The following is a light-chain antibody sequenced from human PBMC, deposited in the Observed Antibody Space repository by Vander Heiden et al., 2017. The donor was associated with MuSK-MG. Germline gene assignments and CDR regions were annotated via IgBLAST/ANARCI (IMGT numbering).Light chain of an antibody. CDR1: QSVSSN. CDR3: QQENNGHHMCT. J-gene: IGKJ2*02. CDR2: GAS. Sequence: EIVMTQSPATLSVSPGERATLSCRASQSVSSNLAWYQQKPGQAPRLLIYGASTRANGIKARFSGSGDGTEVTLTINSRHSEDFAVYYCQQENNGHHMCTFGEWSKMEIK. V-gene: IGKV3-15*01.